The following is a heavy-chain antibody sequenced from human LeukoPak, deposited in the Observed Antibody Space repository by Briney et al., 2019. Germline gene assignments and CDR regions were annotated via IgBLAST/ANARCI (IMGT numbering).Heavy chain of an antibody. CDR2: IRSKAYGGTT. CDR3: TRYGDYDWMDY. Sequence: AGGSLRLSCTASGFTFGDYAMSWFRQAPGKGLGWVGFIRSKAYGGTTEYAASVKGRFTISRDDSKSIAYLQMNSLKTEDTAVYYCTRYGDYDWMDYWGQGTLVTVSS. CDR1: GFTFGDYA. J-gene: IGHJ4*02. V-gene: IGHV3-49*03. D-gene: IGHD4-17*01.